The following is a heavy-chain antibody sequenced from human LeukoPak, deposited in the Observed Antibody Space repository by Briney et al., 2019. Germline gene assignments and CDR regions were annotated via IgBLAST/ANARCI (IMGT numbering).Heavy chain of an antibody. Sequence: PGRSLRLSCAASGFTFSSYGMHWVRQAPGKGLEWVAVISYDGSNKYYADSVKGRFTISRDNSKNTLYLQMNSLRAEDTAVYYCAKSSDCSGGSCYSPYYYGMDVWGQGTTVTVSS. D-gene: IGHD2-15*01. V-gene: IGHV3-30*18. CDR3: AKSSDCSGGSCYSPYYYGMDV. CDR1: GFTFSSYG. CDR2: ISYDGSNK. J-gene: IGHJ6*02.